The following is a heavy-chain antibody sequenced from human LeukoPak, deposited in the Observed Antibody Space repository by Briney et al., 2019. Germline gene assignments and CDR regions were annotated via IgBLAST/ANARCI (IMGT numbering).Heavy chain of an antibody. CDR2: TNYRSKWYN. Sequence: SQTLSLTCDISGDSVSGNVVAWNWIRQSPSRGLEWLGRTNYRSKWYNDYAVSVRGRITINPDTSKNRFSLQLDSVTPEDTAVYYCARGSSGSFDYWGQGTLVTVSS. V-gene: IGHV6-1*01. CDR1: GDSVSGNVVA. J-gene: IGHJ4*02. CDR3: ARGSSGSFDY. D-gene: IGHD6-19*01.